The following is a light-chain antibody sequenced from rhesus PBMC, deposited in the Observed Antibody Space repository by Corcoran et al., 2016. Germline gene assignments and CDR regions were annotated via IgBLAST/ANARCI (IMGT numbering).Light chain of an antibody. CDR1: QGITND. CDR2: DAS. Sequence: DIQMTQSPFSLSASVGDRVTITCRARQGITNDLAWYQQKPGETPKLLISDASSLHSGIPSRFSGSGSGTDFTLTISSLQSEDFATYYCQHYYRIPPTFGQGTKVEIK. J-gene: IGKJ1*01. CDR3: QHYYRIPPT. V-gene: IGKV1-33*02.